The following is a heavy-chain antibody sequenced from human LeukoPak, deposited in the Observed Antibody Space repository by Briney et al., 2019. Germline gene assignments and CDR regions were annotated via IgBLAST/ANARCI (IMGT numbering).Heavy chain of an antibody. CDR1: GFTFNTYT. CDR2: ISGSGGST. D-gene: IGHD2-15*01. Sequence: PGGSLRLSCAASGFTFNTYTMNWVRQAPGKRPEWVSAISGSGGSTYYADSVKGRFTISRDNSKNALYLQMNSLRAEDTAVYYCAKGGGDSCYSVNDYRGQGTLVTVSS. J-gene: IGHJ4*02. CDR3: AKGGGDSCYSVNDY. V-gene: IGHV3-23*01.